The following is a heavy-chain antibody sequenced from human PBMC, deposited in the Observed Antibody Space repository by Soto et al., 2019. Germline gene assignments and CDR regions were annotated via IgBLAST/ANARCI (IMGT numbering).Heavy chain of an antibody. CDR2: IIPIFGTA. CDR3: ARDPSITGTIRDAFDI. Sequence: GASVKVSCKASGGTFSSYAISWVRQAPGQGLEWMGGIIPIFGTANYAQKFQGRVTITADESTSTAYMELSSLRSEDTAVYYCARDPSITGTIRDAFDIWGQGTMVTVSS. J-gene: IGHJ3*02. CDR1: GGTFSSYA. D-gene: IGHD1-7*01. V-gene: IGHV1-69*13.